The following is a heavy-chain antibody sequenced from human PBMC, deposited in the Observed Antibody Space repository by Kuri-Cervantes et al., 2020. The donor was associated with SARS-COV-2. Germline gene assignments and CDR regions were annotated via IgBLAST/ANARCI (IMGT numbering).Heavy chain of an antibody. CDR2: ISSNGGST. J-gene: IGHJ6*02. V-gene: IGHV3-64D*08. Sequence: GGSLRLSCSASGFTFSSYAMHWVRQAPGKGLEYVSAISSNGGSTYYADSVKGRFTISRDNSKNTLYLQMSSLRAEDTAVYYCVKDGAAMVTRPVGYYGMDVWGQGTTVTVSS. CDR1: GFTFSSYA. CDR3: VKDGAAMVTRPVGYYGMDV. D-gene: IGHD5-18*01.